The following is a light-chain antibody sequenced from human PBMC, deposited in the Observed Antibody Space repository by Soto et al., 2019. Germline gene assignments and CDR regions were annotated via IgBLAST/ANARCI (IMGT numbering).Light chain of an antibody. CDR2: GAS. J-gene: IGKJ1*01. CDR1: QSVSRN. Sequence: EIVMTQSPATLSVSPGERATLSCRASQSVSRNLAWYQQKSGQAPRLLIYGASTRATGIPARFSGRGSGTEFTLTISSLQSEDFAVYYCQQYNNWPPGRTFGQGTKVEVK. V-gene: IGKV3-15*01. CDR3: QQYNNWPPGRT.